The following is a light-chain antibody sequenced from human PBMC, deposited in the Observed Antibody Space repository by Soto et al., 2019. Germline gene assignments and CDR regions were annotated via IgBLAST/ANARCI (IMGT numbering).Light chain of an antibody. V-gene: IGKV1-27*01. Sequence: DIQMTQSPSSLSASVGDRVTITCRASQGISRYLAWYQQKPGKVPKLLIYAASTLQSGVPSRFSGSGSGTDFTLTISSLQPEDVATYYCQKYNSAPPSTFGQGTKVGIK. CDR3: QKYNSAPPST. CDR1: QGISRY. CDR2: AAS. J-gene: IGKJ1*01.